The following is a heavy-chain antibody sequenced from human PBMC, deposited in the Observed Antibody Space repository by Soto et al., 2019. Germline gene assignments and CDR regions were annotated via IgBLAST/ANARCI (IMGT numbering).Heavy chain of an antibody. CDR3: TRDSCGAPFDS. Sequence: GGSLRLSCAASGFTFGDYWMHWVRQAPGKGPVWIAHIKSDGRSTNYADSVKGRLTISRDNAKNMLYLQMNSLRAEDTAVYYCTRDSCGAPFDSWGQGTVVTVSS. CDR2: IKSDGRST. CDR1: GFTFGDYW. V-gene: IGHV3-74*01. J-gene: IGHJ4*02. D-gene: IGHD2-15*01.